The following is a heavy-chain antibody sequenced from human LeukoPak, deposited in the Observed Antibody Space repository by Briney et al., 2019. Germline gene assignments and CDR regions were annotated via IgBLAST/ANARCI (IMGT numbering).Heavy chain of an antibody. CDR3: AKDSYGGYNDFGIDS. CDR2: SSFDENNK. Sequence: GMSLRLSCAASGFTFFTYSMHWVRQAPGKGLEWLAVSSFDENNKYYADSVRGRFTISRDNSKNTVYLQMDSLRPEDTVIYYCAKDSYGGYNDFGIDSWGQGTLVSVSS. CDR1: GFTFFTYS. D-gene: IGHD5-12*01. V-gene: IGHV3-30*18. J-gene: IGHJ4*02.